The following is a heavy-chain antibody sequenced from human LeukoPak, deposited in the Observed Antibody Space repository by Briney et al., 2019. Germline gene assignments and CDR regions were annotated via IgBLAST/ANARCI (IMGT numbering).Heavy chain of an antibody. V-gene: IGHV1-69*05. CDR3: ASTSWGNDAFDI. CDR1: GGTFSSYA. Sequence: SVKVSCKASGGTFSSYAISWVRQAPGQGLEWMGGIIPIFGTANYAQKFQGRVTITTDESTSTAYMELSSLRSEDTAVYYCASTSWGNDAFDIWGQGTMVTVSS. CDR2: IIPIFGTA. D-gene: IGHD7-27*01. J-gene: IGHJ3*02.